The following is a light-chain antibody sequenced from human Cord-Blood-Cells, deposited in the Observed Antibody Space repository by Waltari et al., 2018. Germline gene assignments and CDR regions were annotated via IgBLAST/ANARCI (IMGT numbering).Light chain of an antibody. V-gene: IGLV2-14*03. Sequence: QSALTQPASVSGSPGQSITISCTGTSSDVGGYNYVSWYQQHPGKAPKLIIYDVSKRPSGVSNRFSGSNSGNTASLTISGLQAEDEADYYCSSYTSSSTPVFGGGTKLTVL. J-gene: IGLJ3*02. CDR3: SSYTSSSTPV. CDR1: SSDVGGYNY. CDR2: DVS.